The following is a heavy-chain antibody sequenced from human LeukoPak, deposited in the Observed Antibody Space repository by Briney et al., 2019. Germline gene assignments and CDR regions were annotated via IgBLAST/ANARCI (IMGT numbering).Heavy chain of an antibody. V-gene: IGHV3-23*01. CDR1: GFTFSSYG. D-gene: IGHD6-19*01. CDR2: ISGSGGST. J-gene: IGHJ1*01. Sequence: GRALRLSCAASGFTFSSYGIHWVRQAPGKGLEWVSAISGSGGSTYYADSVKGRFTISRDNSKNTLYLQMNSLRAEDTAVYYCAKRAGYSSGWSAEYFQHWGQGTLVTVSS. CDR3: AKRAGYSSGWSAEYFQH.